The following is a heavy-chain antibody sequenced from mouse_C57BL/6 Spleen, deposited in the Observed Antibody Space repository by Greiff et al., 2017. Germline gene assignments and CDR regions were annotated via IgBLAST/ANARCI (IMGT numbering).Heavy chain of an antibody. V-gene: IGHV1-76*01. CDR1: GYTFTDYY. J-gene: IGHJ3*01. CDR3: AREGVYGSWFAY. Sequence: QVQLQQSGAELVRPGASVKLSCKASGYTFTDYYINWVKQRPGQGLEWIARINPGSGNTYYNEKFKGKATLTAEKSSSTAYMQLSSLTSEDSAVYFCAREGVYGSWFAYWGQGTLVTVSA. D-gene: IGHD1-1*01. CDR2: INPGSGNT.